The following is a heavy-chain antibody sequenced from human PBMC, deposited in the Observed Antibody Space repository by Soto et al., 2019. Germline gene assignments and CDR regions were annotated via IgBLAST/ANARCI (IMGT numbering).Heavy chain of an antibody. J-gene: IGHJ4*02. D-gene: IGHD3-3*01. CDR3: ARDRRFLEWVPRQFDY. Sequence: ASVKVSCKASGYTFTVYYMHWVRQAPGQGLEWMGWINPNSGGTNYAQKFQGRVTMTRDTSISTAYMELSRLRSDETPVYYCARDRRFLEWVPRQFDYWGQGTLVTVSS. CDR2: INPNSGGT. V-gene: IGHV1-2*02. CDR1: GYTFTVYY.